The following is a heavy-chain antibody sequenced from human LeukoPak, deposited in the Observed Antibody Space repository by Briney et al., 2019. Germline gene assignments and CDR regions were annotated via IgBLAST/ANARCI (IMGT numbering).Heavy chain of an antibody. Sequence: PSDPLSLTCAVYGGSFSGYYWSWIRQPPGKGLEWIGEINHSGSTNYNPSLKSRVTISVDTSKNQFSLKLSSVTAADTAVYYCARVDANWGVVDYWGQGTLVTVSS. D-gene: IGHD7-27*01. V-gene: IGHV4-34*01. CDR2: INHSGST. CDR3: ARVDANWGVVDY. J-gene: IGHJ4*02. CDR1: GGSFSGYY.